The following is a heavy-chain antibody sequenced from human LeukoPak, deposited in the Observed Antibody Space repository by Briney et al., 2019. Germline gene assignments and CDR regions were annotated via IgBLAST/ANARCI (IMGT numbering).Heavy chain of an antibody. V-gene: IGHV3-53*01. J-gene: IGHJ4*02. CDR2: IYSDNT. CDR3: ARRAGAYSHPYDY. CDR1: GFTVSTNS. D-gene: IGHD4/OR15-4a*01. Sequence: GGSLRLSCTVSGFTVSTNSMSWVRQAPGKGLEWVSFIYSDNTHYSDSVKGRFTISRDNSKNTLYLQINSLRAEDTAVYYCARRAGAYSHPYDYWGQGTLVTVSS.